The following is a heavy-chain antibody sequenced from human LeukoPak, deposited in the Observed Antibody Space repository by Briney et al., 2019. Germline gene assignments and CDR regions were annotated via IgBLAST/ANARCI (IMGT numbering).Heavy chain of an antibody. Sequence: GGSLRLSCAASGFTFSSYSMNWVRQAPGKGLEWVSVIYSGGSTFYADSVKGRFTISRDNSKNTLYLQMNSLRAEDTAVYYCASDSYSPEYFQHWGQGTLVTVSS. V-gene: IGHV3-66*01. CDR3: ASDSYSPEYFQH. CDR2: IYSGGST. CDR1: GFTFSSYS. D-gene: IGHD2-15*01. J-gene: IGHJ1*01.